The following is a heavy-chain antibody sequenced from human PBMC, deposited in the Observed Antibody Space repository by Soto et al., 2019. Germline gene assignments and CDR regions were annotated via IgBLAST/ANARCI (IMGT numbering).Heavy chain of an antibody. J-gene: IGHJ4*02. V-gene: IGHV1-18*01. CDR3: ARDKGSSGPYYFAY. Sequence: QVQLVQSGAEVKKPGASVKVSCKASGYTFTNYGVSWVRQAPGQGLEWMGWISAYNRNTNYAQKLQGRVTMTTDTSTSTAYMELRSLRSDDTAKYYCARDKGSSGPYYFAYWGQGTLVTVSS. D-gene: IGHD3-22*01. CDR1: GYTFTNYG. CDR2: ISAYNRNT.